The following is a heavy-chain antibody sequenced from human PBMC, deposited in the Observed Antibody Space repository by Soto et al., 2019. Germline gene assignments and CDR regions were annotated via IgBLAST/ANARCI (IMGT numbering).Heavy chain of an antibody. V-gene: IGHV3-30*18. Sequence: LSLSCEASGFTFTSYAMHWVRQAPGKGLEWVAVISDDGRNYYYADSVKGRFTISRDNSKNTLFLQMNSLRAEDTAVYYCAKVHWNFLVYYFDYWGQGTLVTVSS. CDR2: ISDDGRNY. J-gene: IGHJ4*02. D-gene: IGHD1-7*01. CDR1: GFTFTSYA. CDR3: AKVHWNFLVYYFDY.